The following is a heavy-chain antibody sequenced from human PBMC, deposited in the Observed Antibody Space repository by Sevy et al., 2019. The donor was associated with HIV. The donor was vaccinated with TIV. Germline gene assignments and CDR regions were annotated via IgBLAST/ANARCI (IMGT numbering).Heavy chain of an antibody. V-gene: IGHV3-33*01. CDR1: GFTFSSYG. CDR2: IWYDGSNK. D-gene: IGHD5-18*01. Sequence: GGSLRLSCAASGFTFSSYGMHWVRQAPGKGLEWVAVIWYDGSNKYYADSVKGRFTISRDNSKNTLYLQMNSLRAEDTAVYYCAREGGYSYGPTTYYYGMDVWGQGTTVTVSS. J-gene: IGHJ6*02. CDR3: AREGGYSYGPTTYYYGMDV.